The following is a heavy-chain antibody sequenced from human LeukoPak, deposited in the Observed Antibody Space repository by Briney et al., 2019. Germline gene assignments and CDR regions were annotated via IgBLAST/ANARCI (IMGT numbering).Heavy chain of an antibody. J-gene: IGHJ4*02. CDR1: Y. Sequence: YWSWIRQSAGKGLEWIGYIYYSGSTNYNPSLKSRVTISVDTSKIQFSLKLSSVTAADTAVYYCARGRAGAADDFDYWGQGTLVTVSS. D-gene: IGHD6-13*01. CDR2: IYYSGST. CDR3: ARGRAGAADDFDY. V-gene: IGHV4-59*01.